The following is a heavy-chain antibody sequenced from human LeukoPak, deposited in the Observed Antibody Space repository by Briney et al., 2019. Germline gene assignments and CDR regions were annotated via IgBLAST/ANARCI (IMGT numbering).Heavy chain of an antibody. D-gene: IGHD6-19*01. CDR2: INPNSGGT. V-gene: IGHV1-2*02. Sequence: ASVKVSSKASGYTFTGYYMHWVRQAPGQGLEWMGWINPNSGGTNYAQKFQGRVTMTRDTSISTAYMELSRLRSDDTAVYYCARAVAGTHPFDYWGQGTMVTVSS. CDR3: ARAVAGTHPFDY. J-gene: IGHJ4*02. CDR1: GYTFTGYY.